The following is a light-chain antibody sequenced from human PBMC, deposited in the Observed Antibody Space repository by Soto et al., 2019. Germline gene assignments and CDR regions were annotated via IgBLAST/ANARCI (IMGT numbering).Light chain of an antibody. Sequence: DLQMTQSPSSLSASVGDRVTITCRACQSISSYLNWYQQKPGKAPTLLIYAASSLQSGVPSRFSGSGSGTDFTLTISSLQPEDFATYYCQQSYSTLPITFGQGTRLEIK. V-gene: IGKV1-39*01. CDR3: QQSYSTLPIT. J-gene: IGKJ5*01. CDR1: QSISSY. CDR2: AAS.